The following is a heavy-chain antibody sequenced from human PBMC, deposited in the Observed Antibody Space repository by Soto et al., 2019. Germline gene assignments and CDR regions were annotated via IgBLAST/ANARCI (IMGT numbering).Heavy chain of an antibody. J-gene: IGHJ4*02. CDR1: GGSFSGYY. CDR2: INHSGST. Sequence: QVQLQQWGAGLLKPSETLSLTCAVYGGSFSGYYWTWIRQPPGTGLEWIGEINHSGSTNYNPSLKSRITMSVDTSKNQFSLKLTSVTAADTAVYYCARDKITGLFAYWGQGPLVTVSS. D-gene: IGHD2-8*02. V-gene: IGHV4-34*01. CDR3: ARDKITGLFAY.